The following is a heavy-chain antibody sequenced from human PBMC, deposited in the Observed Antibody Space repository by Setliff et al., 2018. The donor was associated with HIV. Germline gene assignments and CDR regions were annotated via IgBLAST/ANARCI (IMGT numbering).Heavy chain of an antibody. CDR1: GASFTDFY. J-gene: IGHJ4*02. CDR3: GRQYWGGGSSGLVYYFDN. D-gene: IGHD6-19*01. CDR2: FYFGGRT. V-gene: IGHV4-59*05. Sequence: PSETLSLTCAFYGASFTDFYWSWIRRSPGKGLEWTGCFYFGGRTHYNPSLKSRVTISVDTLRNQFSLDLSSVTAADTAVFFCGRQYWGGGSSGLVYYFDNWGQGMSVTVS.